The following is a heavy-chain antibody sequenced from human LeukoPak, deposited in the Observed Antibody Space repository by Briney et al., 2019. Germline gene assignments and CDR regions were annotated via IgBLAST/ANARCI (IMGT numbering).Heavy chain of an antibody. CDR3: ARVESSGYDWNDAFDI. D-gene: IGHD5-12*01. J-gene: IGHJ3*02. CDR2: IIPIFGTA. V-gene: IGHV1-69*01. CDR1: GGTFSSYA. Sequence: ASVKVSCKASGGTFSSYAISWVRQAPGQGLEWMGGIIPIFGTANYAQKFQGRVTITADESTSTAYMELSSLRSEDTAVYYCARVESSGYDWNDAFDIWGQGTMVTVSS.